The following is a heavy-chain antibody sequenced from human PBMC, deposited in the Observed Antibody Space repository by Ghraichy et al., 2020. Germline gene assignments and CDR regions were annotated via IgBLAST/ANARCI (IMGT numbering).Heavy chain of an antibody. D-gene: IGHD3-10*01. CDR1: GGSFSGYY. CDR3: ARVRITMVRGVIGPPMYYYYGMDV. V-gene: IGHV4-34*01. CDR2: INHSGST. Sequence: SQTLSLTCAVYGGSFSGYYWSWIRQPPGKGVEWIGEINHSGSTNYNPSLKSRVTISVDTSKNQFSLKLSSVTAADAAVYYCARVRITMVRGVIGPPMYYYYGMDVWGQGTTVTVSS. J-gene: IGHJ6*02.